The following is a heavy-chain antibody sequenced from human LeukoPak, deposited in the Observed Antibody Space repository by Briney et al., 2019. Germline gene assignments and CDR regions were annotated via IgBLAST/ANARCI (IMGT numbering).Heavy chain of an antibody. CDR2: IYNSGST. Sequence: SETLSLTCTVSGGSISSYYWSWIRQPPGKGLEWIGYIYNSGSTNYNPSLKSRVTISVDTSKNQFSLKLSSVTAADTAVYYCARVRITMVRGVIYYYGMDVWGQGTTVTVSS. CDR3: ARVRITMVRGVIYYYGMDV. V-gene: IGHV4-59*01. CDR1: GGSISSYY. J-gene: IGHJ6*02. D-gene: IGHD3-10*01.